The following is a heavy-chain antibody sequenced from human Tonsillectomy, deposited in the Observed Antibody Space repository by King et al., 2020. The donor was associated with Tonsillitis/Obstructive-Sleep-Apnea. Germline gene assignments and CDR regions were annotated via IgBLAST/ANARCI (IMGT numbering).Heavy chain of an antibody. V-gene: IGHV3-43*02. J-gene: IGHJ3*02. CDR3: ATFRVVPAAIDAFDI. D-gene: IGHD2-2*01. CDR2: ISWDGGSP. Sequence: VQLVESGGGVVQPGGSLRLSYAASGFTFDDYAMHWVRQAPGKGLEWVSLISWDGGSPYYADSVKGRFTISRDNSKNSLYLQMNSLRAVDTALYYCATFRVVPAAIDAFDIWGQGTMVTVSS. CDR1: GFTFDDYA.